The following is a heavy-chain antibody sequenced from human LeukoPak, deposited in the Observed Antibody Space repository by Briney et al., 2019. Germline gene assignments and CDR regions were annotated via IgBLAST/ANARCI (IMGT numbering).Heavy chain of an antibody. CDR2: IRYDGFNE. CDR3: AKNLGHYDRRGFLFDY. CDR1: GFTFSAYA. D-gene: IGHD3-22*01. Sequence: GGSLRLSCAASGFTFSAYAMHWVRQAPGDGLDWAAFIRYDGFNEYYADSVKGRLTISKDNSKNTEYLQMNSLRAEDTGVYYCAKNLGHYDRRGFLFDYWGQGALVTVSS. V-gene: IGHV3-30*02. J-gene: IGHJ4*02.